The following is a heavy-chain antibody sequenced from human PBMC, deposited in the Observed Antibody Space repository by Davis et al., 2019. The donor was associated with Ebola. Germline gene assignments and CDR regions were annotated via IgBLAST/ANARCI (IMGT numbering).Heavy chain of an antibody. CDR1: GYTFTSYA. Sequence: AASVTVSCKASGYTFTSYAMHWVRQAPGQRLEWMGWINAGNGNTKYSQKFQGRVTITRDTSASTAYMELSSLRSEDTAVYYCARVGRIRPAPGGMDVWGQGTTVTVSS. D-gene: IGHD1-14*01. J-gene: IGHJ6*02. CDR3: ARVGRIRPAPGGMDV. V-gene: IGHV1-3*01. CDR2: INAGNGNT.